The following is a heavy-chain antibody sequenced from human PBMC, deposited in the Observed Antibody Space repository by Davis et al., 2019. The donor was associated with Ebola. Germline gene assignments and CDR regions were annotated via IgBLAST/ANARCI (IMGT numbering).Heavy chain of an antibody. Sequence: SETLSLTCTVSGGSISSYYWSWIRQPPGKGLEWIGYIYYSGSTYYNPSLKSRVTISVDTSKNQFSLKLSSVTAADTAVYYCASIAARHVYWGQGTLVTVSS. CDR3: ASIAARHVY. CDR1: GGSISSYY. CDR2: IYYSGST. J-gene: IGHJ4*02. D-gene: IGHD6-6*01. V-gene: IGHV4-59*01.